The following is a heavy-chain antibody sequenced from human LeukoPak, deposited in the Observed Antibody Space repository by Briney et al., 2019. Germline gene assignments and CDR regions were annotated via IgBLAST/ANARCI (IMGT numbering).Heavy chain of an antibody. J-gene: IGHJ4*02. Sequence: GGSLRLSCTASGLTFGDYTVTWLRQAPGKGLGWVGFIRSKAYGGTTEDAASVKGRFTISRDDSKSIAYLQMNSLKTEDTAVYYCIRGGANSPFDYWGQGALVTVSS. V-gene: IGHV3-49*03. CDR2: IRSKAYGGTT. CDR1: GLTFGDYT. D-gene: IGHD3-16*01. CDR3: IRGGANSPFDY.